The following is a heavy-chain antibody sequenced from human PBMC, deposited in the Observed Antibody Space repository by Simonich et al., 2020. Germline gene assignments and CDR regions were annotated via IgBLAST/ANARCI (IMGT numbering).Heavy chain of an antibody. J-gene: IGHJ6*02. V-gene: IGHV4-38-2*01. Sequence: QVQLQESGPGLVKPSETLSLTCAVSGNSISSGSYWGWSRQLPRPRLEWIVSINLRGDNYYNPSLKSRVTISVDTSKNQFALKLSSVTAADTAVYYWARVGYSNYYYYGMDVWGQGTTVTVSS. CDR2: INLRGDN. CDR1: GNSISSGSY. D-gene: IGHD6-13*01. CDR3: ARVGYSNYYYYGMDV.